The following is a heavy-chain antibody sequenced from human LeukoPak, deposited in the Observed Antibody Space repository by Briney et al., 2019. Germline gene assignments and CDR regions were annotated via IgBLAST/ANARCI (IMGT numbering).Heavy chain of an antibody. CDR2: IIPIFRTA. Sequence: GASVKVSCKASGGTFINYDISWVRQAPGQGLEWMGGIIPIFRTANYAQKFQGRVTITADESTSTAYMELSSLRSEDTAVYYCARGQRSSWSAEYFQHWGQGTLVTVSS. D-gene: IGHD6-13*01. J-gene: IGHJ1*01. CDR1: GGTFINYD. CDR3: ARGQRSSWSAEYFQH. V-gene: IGHV1-69*13.